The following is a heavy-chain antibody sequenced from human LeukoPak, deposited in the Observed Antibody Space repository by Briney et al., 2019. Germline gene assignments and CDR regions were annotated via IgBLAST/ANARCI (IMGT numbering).Heavy chain of an antibody. D-gene: IGHD6-13*01. CDR3: ARAEGYSSSWYPLLYYYYGMDV. V-gene: IGHV3-30*02. CDR2: IRYDGSNK. J-gene: IGHJ6*02. Sequence: GGSLRLSCAASGFTFSSYGMHWVRQAPGKGLEWVAFIRYDGSNKYYADSVKGRFTISRDNSKNTLYLQMNSLRAEDTAVYYCARAEGYSSSWYPLLYYYYGMDVWGQGTTVTVSS. CDR1: GFTFSSYG.